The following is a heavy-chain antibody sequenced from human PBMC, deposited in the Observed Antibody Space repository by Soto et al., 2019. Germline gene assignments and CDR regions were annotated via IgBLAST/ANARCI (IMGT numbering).Heavy chain of an antibody. CDR2: IKQDGSEK. D-gene: IGHD2-15*01. Sequence: TGGSLRLSCAASGFTFSSYWMSWVRQAPGKGLEWVANIKQDGSEKYYVDSVKGRFTISRDNAKNSLYLQMNSLRAEDTAVYYCARDLYTEVVAAANWFDPWGQGTLVTVSS. V-gene: IGHV3-7*01. CDR1: GFTFSSYW. CDR3: ARDLYTEVVAAANWFDP. J-gene: IGHJ5*02.